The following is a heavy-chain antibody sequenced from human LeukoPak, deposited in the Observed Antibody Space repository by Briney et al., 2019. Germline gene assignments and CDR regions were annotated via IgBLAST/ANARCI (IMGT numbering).Heavy chain of an antibody. D-gene: IGHD3-22*01. V-gene: IGHV1-8*03. Sequence: ASVKVSCKASGYTFTSYGISWVRQAPGQGLEWMGWINPNSGGTNYAQKFQGRVTITRNTSISTAYMELSSLRSEDTAVYYCARDQLPFFYDSSGYDAFDIWGQGTMVTVSS. CDR2: INPNSGGT. CDR3: ARDQLPFFYDSSGYDAFDI. CDR1: GYTFTSYG. J-gene: IGHJ3*02.